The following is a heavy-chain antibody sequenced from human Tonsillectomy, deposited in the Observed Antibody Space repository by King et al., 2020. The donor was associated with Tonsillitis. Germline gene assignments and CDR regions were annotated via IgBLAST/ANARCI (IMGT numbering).Heavy chain of an antibody. J-gene: IGHJ4*02. Sequence: QLVQSGAEVKKPGSSVKVSCKASGGTFSSYAISWVRQAPGQGLEWMGRIIPILAIPNYAQKFQGRVTITADKSTSTAYMELSSLRSEDMAVYYCARGAFYDGSGYSDYFDYWGQGTLVTVSS. CDR2: IIPILAIP. V-gene: IGHV1-69*04. D-gene: IGHD3-22*01. CDR3: ARGAFYDGSGYSDYFDY. CDR1: GGTFSSYA.